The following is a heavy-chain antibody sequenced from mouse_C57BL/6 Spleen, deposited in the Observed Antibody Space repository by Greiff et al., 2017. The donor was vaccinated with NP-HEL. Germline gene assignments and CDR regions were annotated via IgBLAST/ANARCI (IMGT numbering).Heavy chain of an antibody. CDR1: GYSITSDY. V-gene: IGHV3-8*01. Sequence: EVQLQQSGPGLAKPSQTLSLTCSVTGYSITSDYWNWIRKFPGNKLEYMGYISYSGSTYYNPSLKSRISITRDTSKNQYYLQLNSVTTEDTATYYCARSRGGPYYGYDESAMDYWGQGTSVTVSS. CDR2: ISYSGST. CDR3: ARSRGGPYYGYDESAMDY. J-gene: IGHJ4*01. D-gene: IGHD2-9*01.